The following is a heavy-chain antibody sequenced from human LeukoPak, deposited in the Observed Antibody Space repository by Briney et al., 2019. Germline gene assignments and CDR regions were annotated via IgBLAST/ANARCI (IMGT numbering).Heavy chain of an antibody. CDR3: AGLVGRYSSGLYYYYFDY. V-gene: IGHV4-4*02. Sequence: SGTLSLTCTVSGDSINSLDLWSWVRQPPGKGLGWIGEMYLSGTTHSNPSVKSRVTISIDKSKNQFFLNLSSVTAADTAVCHCAGLVGRYSSGLYYYYFDYWGQGTLVTVSS. CDR1: GDSINSLDL. J-gene: IGHJ4*02. CDR2: MYLSGTT. D-gene: IGHD3-22*01.